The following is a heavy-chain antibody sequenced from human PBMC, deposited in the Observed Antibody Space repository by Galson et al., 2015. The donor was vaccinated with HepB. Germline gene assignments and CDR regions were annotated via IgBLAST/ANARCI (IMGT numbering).Heavy chain of an antibody. CDR3: ARDHYDSSGYSNWYFDL. Sequence: SLRLSCAASGFTFSSYSMNWVRQAPGKGLEWVSYISSSGSTIYYADSVKGRFTISRDNAKNSLYLQMNSLRAEDTAVYYCARDHYDSSGYSNWYFDLWGRGTLVTVSS. CDR2: ISSSGSTI. CDR1: GFTFSSYS. V-gene: IGHV3-48*04. J-gene: IGHJ2*01. D-gene: IGHD3-22*01.